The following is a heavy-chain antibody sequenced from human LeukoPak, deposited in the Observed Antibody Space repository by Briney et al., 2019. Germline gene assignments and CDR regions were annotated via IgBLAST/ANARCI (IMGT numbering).Heavy chain of an antibody. J-gene: IGHJ3*02. CDR2: ISHSGSDI. CDR3: ARTSGPRGAFDI. Sequence: PGGSLRLSCAASGFTFSTYTMNWVRQAPGKGLEWASSISHSGSDISYADSVKGRFTISRDNAKNSLYLQMNSLRAEDTAVYYCARTSGPRGAFDIWGQGTMVTASS. V-gene: IGHV3-21*01. CDR1: GFTFSTYT. D-gene: IGHD7-27*01.